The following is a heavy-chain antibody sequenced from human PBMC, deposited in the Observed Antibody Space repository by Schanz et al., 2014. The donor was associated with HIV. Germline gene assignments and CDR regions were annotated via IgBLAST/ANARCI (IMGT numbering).Heavy chain of an antibody. J-gene: IGHJ6*02. Sequence: EVQLVESGGGLVQPGGSLRLSCAASGFTLSGFWMSWVRQAPGKGLEWVANVKQDGSDKYYVESVKGRFTISRDISKSTLYLQMNSLRAEDTAMYYCARDFGVTISTSGPPRNYYAMDVWGQGTTVTVSS. V-gene: IGHV3-7*01. D-gene: IGHD3-3*01. CDR2: VKQDGSDK. CDR3: ARDFGVTISTSGPPRNYYAMDV. CDR1: GFTLSGFW.